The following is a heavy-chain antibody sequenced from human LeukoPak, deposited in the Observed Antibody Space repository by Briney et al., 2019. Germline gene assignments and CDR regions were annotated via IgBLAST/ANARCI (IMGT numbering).Heavy chain of an antibody. D-gene: IGHD2-2*01. V-gene: IGHV4-31*03. Sequence: SETLSLTCTVSGGSISSGGYYWSWIRQHPGKGLEWIGYIYYSGSTYYNPSLKSRVTISVDTSKNQFSLKLSSVTAADTAVYYCARDLTYCSSTSCYAIGAFDIWGQGTMVTVSS. J-gene: IGHJ3*02. CDR2: IYYSGST. CDR3: ARDLTYCSSTSCYAIGAFDI. CDR1: GGSISSGGYY.